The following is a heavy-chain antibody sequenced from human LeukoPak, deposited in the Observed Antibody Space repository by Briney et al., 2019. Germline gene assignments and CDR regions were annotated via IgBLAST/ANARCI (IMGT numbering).Heavy chain of an antibody. D-gene: IGHD2-2*01. CDR3: AKGRLVPAALLDY. CDR2: LSGSGGST. V-gene: IGHV3-23*01. Sequence: GGSLRLSCAASGFTFSSYTLSWVRQAQGKGLEWVSTLSGSGGSTNYADSVKGRFTISRDNSKNTLYLQMYSLRAEDTAVYYCAKGRLVPAALLDYWGQGTLVTVSS. J-gene: IGHJ4*02. CDR1: GFTFSSYT.